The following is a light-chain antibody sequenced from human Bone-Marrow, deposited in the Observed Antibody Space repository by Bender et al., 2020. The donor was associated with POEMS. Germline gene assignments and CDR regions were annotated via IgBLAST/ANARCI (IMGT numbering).Light chain of an antibody. V-gene: IGLV3-19*01. CDR2: GKN. CDR3: SSRDSSVNHWV. CDR1: ILEEKY. Sequence: SYELRQPSSVSVPLGQTAQITCSGDILEEKYARWFQQKPGQAPVLVIYGKNNRPSGIPDRFSGSNSGNTASLTITGAQAEDEADYYCYCSSRDSSVNHWVFGGGTKLTVL. J-gene: IGLJ3*02.